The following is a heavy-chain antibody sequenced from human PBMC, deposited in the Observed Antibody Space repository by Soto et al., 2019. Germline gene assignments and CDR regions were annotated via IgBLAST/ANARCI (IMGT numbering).Heavy chain of an antibody. CDR1: GFTFSNYA. CDR3: AIDQGRSSYEIDY. Sequence: GGSLILSCAASGFTFSNYAVTWVLQAPGKGLEWVPTISGSGGSTYYADSVKGRFTISRDNSKNTLYLQMNSLRAEDTAVYYCAIDQGRSSYEIDYWGQGTLLTISS. J-gene: IGHJ4*02. CDR2: ISGSGGST. D-gene: IGHD3-10*01. V-gene: IGHV3-23*01.